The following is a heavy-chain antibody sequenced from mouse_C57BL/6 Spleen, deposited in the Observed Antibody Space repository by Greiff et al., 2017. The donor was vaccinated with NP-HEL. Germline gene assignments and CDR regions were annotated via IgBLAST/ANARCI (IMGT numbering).Heavy chain of an antibody. CDR2: IDPENGDT. V-gene: IGHV14-4*01. CDR1: GFNIKDDY. D-gene: IGHD1-1*01. Sequence: EVQLQQSGAELVRPGASVKLSCTASGFNIKDDYMHWVKQRPEQGLEWIGWIDPENGDTEYASKFQGKATITADTSSNTAYLHLSSLTSEDTAVYYCTTLTTGGAMDYWGQGTSVTVSS. J-gene: IGHJ4*01. CDR3: TTLTTGGAMDY.